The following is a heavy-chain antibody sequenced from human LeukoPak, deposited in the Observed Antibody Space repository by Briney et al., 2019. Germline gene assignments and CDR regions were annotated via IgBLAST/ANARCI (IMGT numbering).Heavy chain of an antibody. Sequence: GASVKVSCKASGYTFTGYYMHWVRQAPGQGLEWMGWINPNSGGTNYAQKFQGRVTMTRDTSISAAYMELSRLRSDDTAVYYCARENYDFWSGPRWFDPWGQGTLVTVSS. J-gene: IGHJ5*02. V-gene: IGHV1-2*02. CDR1: GYTFTGYY. D-gene: IGHD3-3*01. CDR3: ARENYDFWSGPRWFDP. CDR2: INPNSGGT.